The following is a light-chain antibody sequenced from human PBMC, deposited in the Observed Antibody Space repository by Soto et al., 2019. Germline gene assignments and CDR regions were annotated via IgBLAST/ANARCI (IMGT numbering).Light chain of an antibody. CDR2: GAS. CDR3: QQHGSSPWM. CDR1: QSVSSNY. V-gene: IGKV3-20*01. Sequence: EVVLTQSPGTLSLSPGERATLSCRASQSVSSNYVAWYQQIPGQTPRLLIYGASSRATGIPDRFSGSGSGTDFTLTIRRMETEDFAVYYCQQHGSSPWMFGQGTKVDIK. J-gene: IGKJ1*01.